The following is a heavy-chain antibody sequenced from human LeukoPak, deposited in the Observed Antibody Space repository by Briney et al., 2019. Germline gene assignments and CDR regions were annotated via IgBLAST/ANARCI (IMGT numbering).Heavy chain of an antibody. V-gene: IGHV4-39*02. CDR2: IYYSGST. CDR1: GGSISSSSYY. J-gene: IGHJ6*03. D-gene: IGHD2-2*01. CDR3: AREGYCSSTSCCLLDYYYYYMDA. Sequence: SETLSLTCTVSGGSISSSSYYWGWIRQPPGKGLEWIGSIYYSGSTYYSPSLKSRVTISVDTSKNQFSLKLSSVTAADTAVYYCAREGYCSSTSCCLLDYYYYYMDAWGKGTTVTVSS.